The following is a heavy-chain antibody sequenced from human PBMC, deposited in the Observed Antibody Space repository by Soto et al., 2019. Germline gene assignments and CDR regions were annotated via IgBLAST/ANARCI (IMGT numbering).Heavy chain of an antibody. CDR3: ARDLWPISPKFDY. CDR2: ISYDGSNK. CDR1: GFTFSSYA. Sequence: PGESLRLSCSASGFTFSSYAMHWFRQAPGKGLEWVAVISYDGSNKYHADSVKGRFTISRDNSKNTLYLQMNSLRAEDTAVYYCARDLWPISPKFDYWGQGTLVTVSS. J-gene: IGHJ4*02. V-gene: IGHV3-30-3*01.